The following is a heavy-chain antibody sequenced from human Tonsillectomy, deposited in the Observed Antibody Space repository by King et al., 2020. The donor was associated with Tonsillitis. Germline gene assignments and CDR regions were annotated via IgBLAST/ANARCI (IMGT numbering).Heavy chain of an antibody. V-gene: IGHV3-23*04. Sequence: VQLVESGGGSVQPGGSLRLSCAASGFTFSTYAMSWVRQAPGKGLEWVSAISGRGDSTYYADSVKGRFTISRDNSKNTLYLQMNSLRAEDTAVYFCAKGRTTVTTWGSDFDYWGQGTLVTVSS. CDR2: ISGRGDST. J-gene: IGHJ4*02. D-gene: IGHD4-17*01. CDR1: GFTFSTYA. CDR3: AKGRTTVTTWGSDFDY.